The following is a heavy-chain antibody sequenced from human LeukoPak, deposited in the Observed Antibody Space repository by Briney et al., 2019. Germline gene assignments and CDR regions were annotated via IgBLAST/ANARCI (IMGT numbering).Heavy chain of an antibody. CDR2: IYYSGST. CDR1: GGSISSSNW. Sequence: SETLSLTCVVSGGSISSSNWWSWVRQPPGKGLEWIGYIYYSGSTNYNPSLKSRVTISVDTSKNQFSLKLSSVTAADTAVYYCARSGFSGDYGDYLDYFDYWGQGTLVTVSS. J-gene: IGHJ4*02. CDR3: ARSGFSGDYGDYLDYFDY. V-gene: IGHV4-4*02. D-gene: IGHD4-17*01.